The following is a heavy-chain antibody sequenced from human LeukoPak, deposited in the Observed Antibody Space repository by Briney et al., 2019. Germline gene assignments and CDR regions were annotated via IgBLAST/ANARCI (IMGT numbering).Heavy chain of an antibody. V-gene: IGHV3-20*04. D-gene: IGHD2-15*01. CDR2: INWNGGST. CDR3: AAQGYCSDGSCS. CDR1: GFTFGDYG. J-gene: IGHJ5*02. Sequence: GGSLRLSCAASGFTFGDYGMSWVRQAPGKGLEWVSGINWNGGSTGYADSVEGRFTISRDNAKNSLYLQMNSLRAEDTAFYYCAAQGYCSDGSCSWGQGTLVTVSS.